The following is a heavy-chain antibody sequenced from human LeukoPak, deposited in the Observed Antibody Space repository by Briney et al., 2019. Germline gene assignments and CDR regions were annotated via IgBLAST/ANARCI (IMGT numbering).Heavy chain of an antibody. V-gene: IGHV3-11*01. Sequence: GGSLRLSCAASGFTFSDYYMSWIRQAPGKGLEWVSYISSSGSTIYYADSVKGRFTISRDNAKNSLYLQMNSLRAEDTAVYYCARDRYYYYDSSGYVDYWGQGTLVTVSS. CDR2: ISSSGSTI. CDR3: ARDRYYYYDSSGYVDY. J-gene: IGHJ4*02. CDR1: GFTFSDYY. D-gene: IGHD3-22*01.